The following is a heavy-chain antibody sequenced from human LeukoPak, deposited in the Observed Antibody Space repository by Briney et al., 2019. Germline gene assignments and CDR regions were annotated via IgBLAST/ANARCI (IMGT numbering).Heavy chain of an antibody. V-gene: IGHV3-30*02. CDR1: GFTFSSYG. CDR3: AKDGCSSTRPTLECRYYFDY. J-gene: IGHJ4*02. Sequence: PGGSLRLSCAASGFTFSSYGMHWVRQAPGKGLEWVAFIRYDGSNKYYADSVKGRFTISRDNSKNTLYLQMNSLRAEDTAVYYCAKDGCSSTRPTLECRYYFDYWGQGTLVTVSS. CDR2: IRYDGSNK. D-gene: IGHD2-2*01.